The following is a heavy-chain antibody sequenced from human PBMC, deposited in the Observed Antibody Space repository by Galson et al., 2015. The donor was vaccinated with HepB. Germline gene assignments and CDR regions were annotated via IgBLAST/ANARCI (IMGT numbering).Heavy chain of an antibody. V-gene: IGHV1-69*13. CDR3: AIGGYGGNSGYYYGMDV. D-gene: IGHD4-23*01. CDR2: IIPIFGTA. J-gene: IGHJ6*02. Sequence: SVKVSCKASGGTFSSYAISWVRQAPGQGLEWMGGIIPIFGTANYAQKFQGRVTITADESTSTAYMELSSLRSEDTAVYYCAIGGYGGNSGYYYGMDVWGQGTTVTVSS. CDR1: GGTFSSYA.